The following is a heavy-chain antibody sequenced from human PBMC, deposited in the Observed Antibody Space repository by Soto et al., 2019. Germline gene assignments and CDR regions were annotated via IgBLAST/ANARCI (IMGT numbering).Heavy chain of an antibody. Sequence: QVQLVQSGAEVKKPGSSVKVSCKASGGTFSSYAISWVRQAPGQGLEWMGGIIPIFGTANYGQKFQGRVTKTADESTSTADMEQSSLRSEETAVYYCARWGRYGSSTSYHAPTECDGMDVWGQWTTVTVSS. D-gene: IGHD2-2*01. J-gene: IGHJ6*02. CDR1: GGTFSSYA. CDR2: IIPIFGTA. CDR3: ARWGRYGSSTSYHAPTECDGMDV. V-gene: IGHV1-69*12.